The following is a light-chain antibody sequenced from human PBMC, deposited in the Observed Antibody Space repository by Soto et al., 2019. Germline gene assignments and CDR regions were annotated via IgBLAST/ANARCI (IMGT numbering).Light chain of an antibody. CDR1: QSVSSY. V-gene: IGKV3-15*01. Sequence: EMVLTQSPATLSVSPGERVTLSCRASQSVSSYLAWYQQKPGQAPRLLIYGASTRATGIPARFSGSESGTEFTLTISSLQSEDFAVYYCQQYNNWPWTFGLGTKVEIK. CDR3: QQYNNWPWT. J-gene: IGKJ1*01. CDR2: GAS.